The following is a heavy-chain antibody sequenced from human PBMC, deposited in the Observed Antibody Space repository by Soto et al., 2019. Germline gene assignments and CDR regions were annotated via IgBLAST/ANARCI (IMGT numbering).Heavy chain of an antibody. D-gene: IGHD3-16*01. V-gene: IGHV4-59*02. Sequence: QVQLQESGPGLVRPSETLSLICTVSGDSVSDKYWSWIRQPAGKGLEWIGQIYDPGSTNYNPSLKSRVTISVDTSKNQFSLELTSVTAADTAVYYCAREGDYLGDGIDVWGQGTTVTVSS. CDR1: GDSVSDKY. CDR3: AREGDYLGDGIDV. J-gene: IGHJ6*02. CDR2: IYDPGST.